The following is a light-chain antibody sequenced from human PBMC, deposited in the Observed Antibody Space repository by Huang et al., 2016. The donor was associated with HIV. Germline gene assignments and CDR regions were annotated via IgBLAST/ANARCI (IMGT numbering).Light chain of an antibody. CDR2: GAS. J-gene: IGKJ1*01. Sequence: EIVMTQSPVTLSVSPGESATLSCRASQNVSTNLAWYQHKPGRTPRPLIYGASPRATSVPARFSASGSGTEFTLTVGGLRADDFAVYYCQHYDNWAPATFGQGTKLEFK. CDR1: QNVSTN. V-gene: IGKV3-15*01. CDR3: QHYDNWAPAT.